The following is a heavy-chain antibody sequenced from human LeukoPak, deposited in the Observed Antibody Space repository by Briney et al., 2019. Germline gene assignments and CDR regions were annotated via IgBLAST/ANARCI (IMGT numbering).Heavy chain of an antibody. V-gene: IGHV1-18*01. J-gene: IGHJ5*02. Sequence: ASVKVSCKASGYTFTSYGISWVRQAPGQGLEWMGWISAYNGNTNYAQKLQGRVTMTTDTSTSIAYMELRSLRSDDTAVYYCARAEGDFWSVYYRDPTQTWFDPRGQGTLVTVPS. CDR1: GYTFTSYG. D-gene: IGHD3-3*01. CDR3: ARAEGDFWSVYYRDPTQTWFDP. CDR2: ISAYNGNT.